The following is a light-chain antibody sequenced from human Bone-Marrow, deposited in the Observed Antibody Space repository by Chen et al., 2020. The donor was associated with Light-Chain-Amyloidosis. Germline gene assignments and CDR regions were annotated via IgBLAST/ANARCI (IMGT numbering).Light chain of an antibody. V-gene: IGLV6-57*01. CDR2: EDE. Sequence: NFMLTQPHSVSESPGKTVIISCTRSSGSIATNYVQWYQQRPGSSPTTVIYEDEQRPSGVPDRFSGSIDRSSNSASLTISGLKTEDEADYYCQSYQGSSQGVFGGGPKLTVL. CDR1: SGSIATNY. CDR3: QSYQGSSQGV. J-gene: IGLJ3*02.